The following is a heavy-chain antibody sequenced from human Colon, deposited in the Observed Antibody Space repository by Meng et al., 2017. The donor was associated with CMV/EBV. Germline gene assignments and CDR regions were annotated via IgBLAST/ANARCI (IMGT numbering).Heavy chain of an antibody. J-gene: IGHJ4*01. Sequence: GGSLRLSCAASGFSFSDYWVTWVRQRPGKGLELVANMSPAENGYSYGDSVEGRFTMSRDNAKDSLYLDMTGLRADDTAVYFCATDFGWYRRIYWGQGTLVTVSS. D-gene: IGHD6-19*01. CDR1: GFSFSDYW. CDR3: ATDFGWYRRIY. CDR2: MSPAENGY. V-gene: IGHV3-7*03.